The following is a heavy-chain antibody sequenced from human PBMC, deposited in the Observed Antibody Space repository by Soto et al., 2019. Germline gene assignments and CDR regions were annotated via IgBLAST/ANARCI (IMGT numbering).Heavy chain of an antibody. CDR2: ISAYNGNT. V-gene: IGHV1-18*01. J-gene: IGHJ6*03. Sequence: QVQLVQSGAEVKKPGASVKVSCKASGYTFTSYGISWVRQAPGQGLEWMGWISAYNGNTNYAQKLQGRDTMTTNASTSTAYMERRSLRSDDTAVYYCAGDLTRTRPLDYYYYYLDVWGKGATVTVFS. CDR3: AGDLTRTRPLDYYYYYLDV. D-gene: IGHD2-15*01. CDR1: GYTFTSYG.